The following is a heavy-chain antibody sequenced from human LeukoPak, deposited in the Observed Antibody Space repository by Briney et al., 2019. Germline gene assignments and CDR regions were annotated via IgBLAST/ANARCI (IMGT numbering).Heavy chain of an antibody. CDR1: GGSISSGGYY. D-gene: IGHD6-13*01. J-gene: IGHJ2*01. Sequence: SETLSLTCTVSGGSISSGGYYWSWIRQPPGKGLEWIGYIYHSGSTNYNPSLKSRVTISVDTSKNQISLRLSSVTAADTAVYYCARDRSIAVAGMGDFDLWGHGTLVTVSS. V-gene: IGHV4-61*08. CDR3: ARDRSIAVAGMGDFDL. CDR2: IYHSGST.